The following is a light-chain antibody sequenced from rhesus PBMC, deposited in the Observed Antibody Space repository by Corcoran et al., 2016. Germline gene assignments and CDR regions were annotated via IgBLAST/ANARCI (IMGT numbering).Light chain of an antibody. V-gene: IGKV1-74*01. CDR1: ENVNNY. CDR3: QQGYGTPWT. J-gene: IGKJ1*01. Sequence: DIQMTQSPSSLSASVGDRVTITCRASENVNNYLNWYQQKPGNAPKLQIYKASTLQSGVPSRFSGSGSGTDYTFTISSLQPEDVATYYCQQGYGTPWTFGQGTKVEIK. CDR2: KAS.